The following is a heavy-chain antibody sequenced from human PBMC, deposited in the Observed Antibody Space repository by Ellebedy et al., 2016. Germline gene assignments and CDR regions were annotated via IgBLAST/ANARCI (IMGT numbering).Heavy chain of an antibody. D-gene: IGHD5-12*01. V-gene: IGHV3-48*04. CDR2: ISSSSGTI. CDR3: AKHGYSAYDFIDY. Sequence: GESLKISXAASGFTFSTYSMNWVRQAPGKGLDWIAYISSSSGTIYYADSVKGRFTISRDNARNSLYLQMSTLRAEDTAVYYCAKHGYSAYDFIDYWGQGTLVTVSS. CDR1: GFTFSTYS. J-gene: IGHJ4*02.